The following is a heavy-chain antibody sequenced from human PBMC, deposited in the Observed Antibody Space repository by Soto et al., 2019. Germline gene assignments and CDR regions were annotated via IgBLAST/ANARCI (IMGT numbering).Heavy chain of an antibody. CDR2: MFYSGST. J-gene: IGHJ5*02. D-gene: IGHD1-1*01. V-gene: IGHV4-39*01. CDR1: GGSIIDISYC. Sequence: SETLSLTCTVSGGSIIDISYCWGWIRQPPGKGLQWIGCMFYSGSTYYNPSLKSRVTISVDTSKNQFSLKLSSVTAADTAVYYCARLVGNWNQGWFDPWGQGTLVTAPQ. CDR3: ARLVGNWNQGWFDP.